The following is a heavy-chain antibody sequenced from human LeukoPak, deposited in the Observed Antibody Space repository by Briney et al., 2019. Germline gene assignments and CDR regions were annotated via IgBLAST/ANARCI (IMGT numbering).Heavy chain of an antibody. D-gene: IGHD4-17*01. CDR1: GGSISSSSYY. V-gene: IGHV4-39*06. J-gene: IGHJ4*02. Sequence: SETLSLTCTVSGGSISSSSYYWGWIRQPPGKGLEWIGSIYYRGTTNYNPSLKSRVTLSLDSSKSQFALKVTSVTAADTAVYYCARDEFGDFQGFDYWGQGTRVTVSS. CDR3: ARDEFGDFQGFDY. CDR2: IYYRGTT.